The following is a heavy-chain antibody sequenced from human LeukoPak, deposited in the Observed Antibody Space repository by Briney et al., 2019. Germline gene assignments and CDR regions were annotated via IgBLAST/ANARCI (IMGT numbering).Heavy chain of an antibody. CDR1: GFIFSNYG. D-gene: IGHD6-13*01. Sequence: PGGSLRLSCAASGFIFSNYGMNWVRQAPGKGLEWVSAISGSGGSTYYADSVKGRFTISRDNSKNTLYLQMNSLRAEDTAVYYCAKESSSSWYYFDYWGQGTLVTVSS. V-gene: IGHV3-23*01. CDR3: AKESSSSWYYFDY. CDR2: ISGSGGST. J-gene: IGHJ4*02.